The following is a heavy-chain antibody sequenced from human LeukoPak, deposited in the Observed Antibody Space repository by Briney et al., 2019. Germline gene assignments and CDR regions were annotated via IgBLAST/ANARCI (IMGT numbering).Heavy chain of an antibody. Sequence: SETLSLTCAVYGGSFSGYYWSWIRQPPGKGLEWIGEINHSGSTNYNPSLKSRVTISVDTSKNQFSLKLSSVTAADTAVYYCARICMTTVIHDAFDIWGQGTMVTVSS. CDR2: INHSGST. D-gene: IGHD4-17*01. CDR1: GGSFSGYY. V-gene: IGHV4-34*01. CDR3: ARICMTTVIHDAFDI. J-gene: IGHJ3*02.